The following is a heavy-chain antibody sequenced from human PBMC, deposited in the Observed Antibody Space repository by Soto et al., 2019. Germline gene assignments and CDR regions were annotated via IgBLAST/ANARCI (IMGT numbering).Heavy chain of an antibody. CDR1: GFTFSSYG. CDR2: IWYDGSNK. V-gene: IGHV3-33*01. Sequence: GGSLRLSCAASGFTFSSYGMHWGRQAPGKGLEWVAVIWYDGSNKYYADSVKGRFTIPRDNSKNTLYLQMNSLRAEDTAVYYCARDLRVGAIVYYGMDVWGQGTTVTVSS. J-gene: IGHJ6*02. D-gene: IGHD1-26*01. CDR3: ARDLRVGAIVYYGMDV.